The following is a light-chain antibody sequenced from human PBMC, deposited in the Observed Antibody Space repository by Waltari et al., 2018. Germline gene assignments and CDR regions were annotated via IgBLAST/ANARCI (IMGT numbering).Light chain of an antibody. J-gene: IGLJ3*02. CDR2: ATF. Sequence: QSVLTQPPSVSGAPGKRVTIPCTGSRSNLGPGYAVHWYQQLPGTAPKLLIYATFNRPSGVPERFSGSKSGTSASLAITGLQAEDEADYYCQSYDSDLSSWVFGGGSELTVL. CDR3: QSYDSDLSSWV. V-gene: IGLV1-40*01. CDR1: RSNLGPGYA.